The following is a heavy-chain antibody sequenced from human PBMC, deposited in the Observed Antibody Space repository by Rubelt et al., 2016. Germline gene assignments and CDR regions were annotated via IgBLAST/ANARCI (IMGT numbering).Heavy chain of an antibody. CDR3: ARKGYGYGMDV. CDR1: GYTFTSYG. D-gene: IGHD3-16*01. V-gene: IGHV1-18*01. J-gene: IGHJ6*02. Sequence: QVQLVQSGAEVKKPGASVKVSCKASGYTFTSYGISWVRQAPGQGLEWMGWISAGNGNTKSSPKVQGRVTITRYTSASTAYMELSSLRSEDTAVYYCARKGYGYGMDVWGQGTTVTVSS. CDR2: ISAGNGNT.